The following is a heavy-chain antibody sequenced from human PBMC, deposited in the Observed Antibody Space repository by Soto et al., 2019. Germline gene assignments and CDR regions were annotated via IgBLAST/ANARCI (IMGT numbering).Heavy chain of an antibody. Sequence: SVKVSCKASGGTFSSYAISWVRQAPGQGLEWMGGIIPIFGTANYAQKFQGRVTITADKSTSTAYMELSSLRSEDTAVYYCARSPTQRIAADPLAYYYGMDVWGQGTTVTVSS. D-gene: IGHD6-13*01. J-gene: IGHJ6*02. CDR3: ARSPTQRIAADPLAYYYGMDV. V-gene: IGHV1-69*06. CDR1: GGTFSSYA. CDR2: IIPIFGTA.